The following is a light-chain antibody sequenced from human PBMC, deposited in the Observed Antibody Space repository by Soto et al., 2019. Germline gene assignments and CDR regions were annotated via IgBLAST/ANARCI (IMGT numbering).Light chain of an antibody. Sequence: QSVLTQPPSASGTPGQRVTISCSGSSSNIGSNYVYWYQQLPGTAPKLLIYRNNQRPSGVPDRFSGSKSGTSASLAISGLRSEDEADYYCAAWDDSLSAVFGTGTKVPVL. CDR1: SSNIGSNY. J-gene: IGLJ1*01. CDR3: AAWDDSLSAV. CDR2: RNN. V-gene: IGLV1-47*01.